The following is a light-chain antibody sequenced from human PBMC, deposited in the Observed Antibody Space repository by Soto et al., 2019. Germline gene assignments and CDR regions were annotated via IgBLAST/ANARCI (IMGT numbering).Light chain of an antibody. J-gene: IGKJ4*01. CDR2: SAS. Sequence: DIQVTQSPSSLSAFVAARVTITCRASRSIGNYLNWYQQKPGKAPKLLLYSASSLQSGVPSRFNGSGSGTDCTLTLSSLQPEDFGTYFWQQSLSSPPTFGGGTKVEI. CDR1: RSIGNY. V-gene: IGKV1-39*01. CDR3: QQSLSSPPT.